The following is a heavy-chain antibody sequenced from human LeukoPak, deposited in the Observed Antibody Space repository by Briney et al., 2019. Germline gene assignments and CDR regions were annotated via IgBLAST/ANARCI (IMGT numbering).Heavy chain of an antibody. CDR3: AKASGGLVRGYYYGMDV. J-gene: IGHJ6*02. Sequence: PPGGSLRLSCAASGFTFSSYAMSWVRQAPGKGLEWVSAISGSGGSTYYADSVKGRFTISRDNSKNTLYLQMNSLRAEDTAVYYCAKASGGLVRGYYYGMDVWGQGTTVTVSS. CDR1: GFTFSSYA. CDR2: ISGSGGST. D-gene: IGHD2-15*01. V-gene: IGHV3-23*01.